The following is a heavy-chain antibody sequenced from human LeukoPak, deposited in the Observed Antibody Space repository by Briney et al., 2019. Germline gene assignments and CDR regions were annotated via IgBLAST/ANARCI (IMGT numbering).Heavy chain of an antibody. V-gene: IGHV3-30*01. CDR3: ATAREIAAEVSWFDP. Sequence: AKSLSLSCAASGLTFSSFAMHWGRQGQGQGIGLEAVISNDGSNKNYADTVKGRLTISSDNSNNTMYLQMNSLRAEDTAVYYCATAREIAAEVSWFDPWGQGTLVTVSS. J-gene: IGHJ5*02. CDR2: ISNDGSNK. CDR1: GLTFSSFA. D-gene: IGHD6-13*01.